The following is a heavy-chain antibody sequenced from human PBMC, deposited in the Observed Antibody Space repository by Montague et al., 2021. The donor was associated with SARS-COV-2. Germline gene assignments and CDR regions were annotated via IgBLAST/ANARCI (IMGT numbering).Heavy chain of an antibody. V-gene: IGHV4-4*02. D-gene: IGHD5-18*01. Sequence: SETLSLTCAVSGGSISSSNWWSWVRQPPGKGLEWIGEIYHSGSTNSNPSLKSRVTISVDKSKNQFSLKLSSVTAADTAVCYCAERGYSYGWGAFDIWGQGTMVTVSS. CDR1: GGSISSSNW. J-gene: IGHJ3*02. CDR3: AERGYSYGWGAFDI. CDR2: IYHSGST.